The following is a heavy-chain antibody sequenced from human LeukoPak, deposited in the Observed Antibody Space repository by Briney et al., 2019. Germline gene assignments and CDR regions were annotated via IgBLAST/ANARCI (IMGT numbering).Heavy chain of an antibody. Sequence: SGGSLRLSCAASGFTFSGSAMHWVRQASGKGLEWVGRIRSKANSYATAYAASVKGRFTISRDDSKNTAYLQMNSLKTEDTAVYYCTSRMDGDAFDIWGQGTMVTVSS. CDR1: GFTFSGSA. CDR3: TSRMDGDAFDI. CDR2: IRSKANSYAT. D-gene: IGHD2-15*01. J-gene: IGHJ3*02. V-gene: IGHV3-73*01.